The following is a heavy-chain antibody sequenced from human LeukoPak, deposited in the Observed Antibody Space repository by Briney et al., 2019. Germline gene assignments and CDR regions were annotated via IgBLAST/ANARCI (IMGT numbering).Heavy chain of an antibody. CDR1: GGSISSGSYY. D-gene: IGHD3-3*01. CDR2: IYTSGSI. CDR3: ARSVGLITIFGVVMGAFDI. Sequence: SETLSLTCTVSGGSISSGSYYWSWIRQPAGKGLEWIGRIYTSGSINYNPSLKSRVTMSVDTSKNQFSLKLSSVTAADTAVYYCARSVGLITIFGVVMGAFDIWGQGTMVTVSS. V-gene: IGHV4-61*02. J-gene: IGHJ3*02.